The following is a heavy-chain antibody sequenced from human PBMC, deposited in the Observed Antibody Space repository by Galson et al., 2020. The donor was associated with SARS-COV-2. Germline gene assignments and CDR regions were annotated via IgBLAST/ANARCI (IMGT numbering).Heavy chain of an antibody. CDR2: IYTSGST. V-gene: IGHV4-4*07. Sequence: SETLSLTCTVSGGSISSYYWSWIRQPAGRGLEWIGRIYTSGSTNYNPSLKSRVTMSVDTSKNQFSLKLSSVTAADTAVYYCARHYSNYEGYYYYMDVWGKGTTVTVSS. CDR3: ARHYSNYEGYYYYMDV. J-gene: IGHJ6*03. D-gene: IGHD4-4*01. CDR1: GGSISSYY.